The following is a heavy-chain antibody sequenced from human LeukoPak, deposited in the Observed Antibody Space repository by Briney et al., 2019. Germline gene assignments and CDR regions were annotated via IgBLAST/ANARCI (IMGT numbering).Heavy chain of an antibody. J-gene: IGHJ4*02. Sequence: GGSLRLSCAASGFTFSSYDMHWVRQATGKGLEWVSAIGTAGDTYYPGSVKGRFTISRENAKNSLYLQMNSLRAGDTAVYYCARGYGDFPFDYWGQGTLVTVSS. CDR3: ARGYGDFPFDY. CDR2: IGTAGDT. CDR1: GFTFSSYD. D-gene: IGHD4-17*01. V-gene: IGHV3-13*01.